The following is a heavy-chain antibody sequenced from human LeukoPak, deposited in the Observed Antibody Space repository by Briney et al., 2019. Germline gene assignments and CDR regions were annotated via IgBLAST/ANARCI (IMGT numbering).Heavy chain of an antibody. CDR1: GITFTSSV. J-gene: IGHJ4*02. D-gene: IGHD5-24*01. CDR3: AKTGTEDGYSIHFDH. Sequence: GGSLRLSRAASGITFTSSVMSWGRQAPGKGVEWISTISGRGGGAYYADSVKGRFTISRDNSKNTVYLQMNSLRGEDTAVYYCAKTGTEDGYSIHFDHWGQGTLVTVSS. V-gene: IGHV3-23*01. CDR2: ISGRGGGA.